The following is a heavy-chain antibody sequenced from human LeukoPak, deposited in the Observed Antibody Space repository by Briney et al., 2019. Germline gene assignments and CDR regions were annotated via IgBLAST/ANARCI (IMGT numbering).Heavy chain of an antibody. J-gene: IGHJ6*03. CDR1: GFTFSSYW. D-gene: IGHD3-3*01. CDR2: ISHDGNKK. CDR3: ARDSHNFWSGYYTAVYYYYYMDV. Sequence: GGSLRLSCAASGFTFSSYWMSWVRQAPGKGLEWVALISHDGNKKYFADSVKGRFTISRDNSKNTLYLQMNSLRTEDTAVYYCARDSHNFWSGYYTAVYYYYYMDVWGKGTTVTVSS. V-gene: IGHV3-30-3*01.